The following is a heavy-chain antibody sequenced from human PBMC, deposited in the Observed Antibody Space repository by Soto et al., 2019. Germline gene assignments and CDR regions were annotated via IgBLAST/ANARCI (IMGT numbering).Heavy chain of an antibody. D-gene: IGHD3-16*01. CDR2: IKQDGSDK. CDR3: GRHADYVSMDV. V-gene: IGHV3-7*01. J-gene: IGHJ6*03. CDR1: GFTHSSYW. Sequence: GGSLRHSCAGSGFTHSSYWLSWVRQAPGKGLEWVANIKQDGSDKYYVDSVKGRFTISRDNAKNSVYLQMNSLRAEDTAIYYCGRHADYVSMDVWGKGTTVTVSS.